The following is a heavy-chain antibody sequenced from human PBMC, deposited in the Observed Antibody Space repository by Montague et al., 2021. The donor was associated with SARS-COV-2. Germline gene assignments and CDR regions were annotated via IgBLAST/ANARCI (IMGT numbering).Heavy chain of an antibody. J-gene: IGHJ3*02. D-gene: IGHD3-22*01. CDR2: IYYCGST. V-gene: IGHV4-39*01. CDR3: ARFPASYYDVSIAAPASPDALDI. CDR1: GGSFSSYY. Sequence: SETLSLTCAVYGGSFSSYYWGWVRQPPGQGLEWIGSIYYCGSTYYYPSLTRQVPISVDTSKNQFSLKLSPVTAADTAVYYCARFPASYYDVSIAAPASPDALDIWGQGTMVTVSS.